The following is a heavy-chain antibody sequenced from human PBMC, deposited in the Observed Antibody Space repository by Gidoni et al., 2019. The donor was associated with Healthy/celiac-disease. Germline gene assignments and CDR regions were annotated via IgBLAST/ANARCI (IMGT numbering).Heavy chain of an antibody. J-gene: IGHJ4*02. D-gene: IGHD1-20*01. CDR2: ISADNGDT. V-gene: IGHV1-18*01. CDR1: GYTFTSLG. Sequence: QVQLVQSGTAMKKPGASVKVSCKASGYTFTSLGFSWVRQAPGQGLEWMGWISADNGDTNYAHKLQGRVTMTTDTSTSTVYMELRSLRSDDTAVYYCARDGALNWNDEGSFDYWGQGTLVTVSS. CDR3: ARDGALNWNDEGSFDY.